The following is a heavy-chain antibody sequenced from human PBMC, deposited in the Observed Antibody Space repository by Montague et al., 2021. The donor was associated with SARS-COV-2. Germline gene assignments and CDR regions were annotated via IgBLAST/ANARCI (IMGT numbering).Heavy chain of an antibody. CDR3: AHRRAIYDFWSGYYSGKKYDPFNWFDP. CDR1: GFSLSTTGVG. V-gene: IGHV2-5*02. Sequence: PALVKPTQTLTLTCTFSGFSLSTTGVGVGWIRQPPGKALEWLALIYWDDDKRYSPSLKTRLAITKDTSKNQVVLTMTNMDPVDTATYYCAHRRAIYDFWSGYYSGKKYDPFNWFDPWGQGTLVTVAS. J-gene: IGHJ5*02. CDR2: IYWDDDK. D-gene: IGHD3-3*01.